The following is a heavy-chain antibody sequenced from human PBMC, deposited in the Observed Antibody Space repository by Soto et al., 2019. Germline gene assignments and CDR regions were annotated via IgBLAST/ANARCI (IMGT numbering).Heavy chain of an antibody. CDR3: VKDWSGNKGPCIDV. CDR2: ISGNGETT. V-gene: IGHV3-23*01. D-gene: IGHD3-3*01. CDR1: GFTFNTHA. J-gene: IGHJ6*02. Sequence: EVQVLESGGGLLQPGGSLRLSCVASGFTFNTHAMTWVRQGPGMGLEWTSSISGNGETTYYADSVKGRFTVSRDNSKNQLYLQMNSLRVEDTATYYCVKDWSGNKGPCIDVWGQGTMVTVSS.